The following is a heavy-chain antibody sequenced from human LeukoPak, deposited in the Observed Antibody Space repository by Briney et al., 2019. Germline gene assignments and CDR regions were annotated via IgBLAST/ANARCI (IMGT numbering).Heavy chain of an antibody. Sequence: ASVKVSCKASGYTFTSYGISWVRQAPGQGLEWMGWISAHNGNTNYAQKLQGRVTMTTDTSTSTAYMELRSLRSDDTAVYYCAREGMRDYDILTGAGWASRNWFDPWGQGTLVTVSS. CDR2: ISAHNGNT. D-gene: IGHD3-9*01. CDR3: AREGMRDYDILTGAGWASRNWFDP. V-gene: IGHV1-18*04. CDR1: GYTFTSYG. J-gene: IGHJ5*02.